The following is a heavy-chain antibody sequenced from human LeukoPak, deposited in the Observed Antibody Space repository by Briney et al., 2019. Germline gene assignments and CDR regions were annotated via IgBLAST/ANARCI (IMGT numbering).Heavy chain of an antibody. CDR2: INPSGGST. J-gene: IGHJ4*02. CDR3: ARDYYDSSGYYYFDY. V-gene: IGHV1-46*01. CDR1: GYTFTSYD. Sequence: ASVKVSCKASGYTFTSYDINWVRQATGQGLEWMGIINPSGGSTSYAQKFQGRVTMTRDTSTSTVHMELSSLRSEDTAVYYCARDYYDSSGYYYFDYWGQGTLVTVSS. D-gene: IGHD3-22*01.